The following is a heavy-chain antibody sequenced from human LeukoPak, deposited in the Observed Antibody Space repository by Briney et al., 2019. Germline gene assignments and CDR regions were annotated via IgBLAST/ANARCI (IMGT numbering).Heavy chain of an antibody. CDR3: TTAYYYGSESPFFYY. J-gene: IGHJ4*02. CDR2: IKTEPDGGTT. D-gene: IGHD3-10*01. V-gene: IGHV3-15*01. Sequence: PGRSLRLSCVASGITFTNAWMSWVRQAPGKGLEWVGRIKTEPDGGTTDYAAPVKGRFTIPRDDSKNTLFLQMNSLKTEDTAVYYCTTAYYYGSESPFFYYWGQGTLVTVSS. CDR1: GITFTNAW.